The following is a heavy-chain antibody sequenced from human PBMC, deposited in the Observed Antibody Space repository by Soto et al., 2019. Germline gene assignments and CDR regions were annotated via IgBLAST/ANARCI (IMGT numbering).Heavy chain of an antibody. Sequence: QVPLVQSGAEVKKPGSSLTVSCKASGGTFSSYAIHWVRQAPGQGLEWMGGIIPMYGPAKYAQRFQGRVTITADESTTTVDMELTSLTSQDTAVYYCASVTSMVREGIDTWFDPWGHGTLVTVSS. J-gene: IGHJ5*02. CDR1: GGTFSSYA. D-gene: IGHD3-10*01. CDR2: IIPMYGPA. V-gene: IGHV1-69*01. CDR3: ASVTSMVREGIDTWFDP.